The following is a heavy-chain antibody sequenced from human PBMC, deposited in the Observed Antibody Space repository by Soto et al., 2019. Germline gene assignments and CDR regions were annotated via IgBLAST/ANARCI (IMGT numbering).Heavy chain of an antibody. CDR3: ASTRASPLYFDH. CDR1: GGSFTRNG. D-gene: IGHD2-15*01. J-gene: IGHJ4*02. V-gene: IGHV1-69*06. CDR2: IIPVFGRA. Sequence: QVQLEQSGAEVKKPGSSVKVSCKTSGGSFTRNGISWARQAPGQGLEWMGTIIPVFGRANYAQKFKDRVTITADRSTSTAYMAVSSLRSDDTAVYYCASTRASPLYFDHGGQGTLVTVSS.